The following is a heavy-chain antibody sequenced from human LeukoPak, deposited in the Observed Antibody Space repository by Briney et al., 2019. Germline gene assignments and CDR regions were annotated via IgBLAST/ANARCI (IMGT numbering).Heavy chain of an antibody. CDR1: GFTFSSYA. D-gene: IGHD3-22*01. V-gene: IGHV3-23*01. J-gene: IGHJ3*02. CDR3: AKLLEWEHSSGYYSDAFDI. Sequence: GGSLRLSCAASGFTFSSYAMSWVRQAPGKGLEWVSAISGSGGSTYYADPVKGRFTISRDNSKNTLYLQMNSLRAEDTAVYYCAKLLEWEHSSGYYSDAFDIWGQGTMVTVSS. CDR2: ISGSGGST.